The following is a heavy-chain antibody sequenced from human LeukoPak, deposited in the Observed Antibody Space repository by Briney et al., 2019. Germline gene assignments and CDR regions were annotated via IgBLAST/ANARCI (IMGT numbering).Heavy chain of an antibody. D-gene: IGHD3-22*01. Sequence: KASDTLSLTCAVSGYSISSSNWWGWIRQPPGKGLEWIGYIYYSGSIYYNPSLKSRVTMSVDTSKNQFSLKLSSVTAVDTAVYYCARCVTYYYDSRTPDAFDIWGQGTMVTVSS. CDR1: GYSISSSNW. J-gene: IGHJ3*02. CDR2: IYYSGSI. V-gene: IGHV4-28*05. CDR3: ARCVTYYYDSRTPDAFDI.